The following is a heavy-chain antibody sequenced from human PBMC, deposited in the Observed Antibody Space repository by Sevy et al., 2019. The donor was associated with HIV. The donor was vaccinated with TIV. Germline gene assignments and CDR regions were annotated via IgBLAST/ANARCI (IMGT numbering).Heavy chain of an antibody. CDR1: GFGFNIYT. Sequence: GGYLRLSCAASGFGFNIYTMHWVRQAPGKGLEWVASISSVGTFIYYADSVKGRFTISRDDARDSLYVQMNSLRAEDTAIYYCARDLLAVTGTVYFDLWGQGALVIVSS. D-gene: IGHD6-19*01. CDR3: ARDLLAVTGTVYFDL. V-gene: IGHV3-21*01. CDR2: ISSVGTFI. J-gene: IGHJ4*02.